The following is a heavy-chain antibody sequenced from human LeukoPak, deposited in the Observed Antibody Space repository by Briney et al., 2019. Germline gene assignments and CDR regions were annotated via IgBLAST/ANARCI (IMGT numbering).Heavy chain of an antibody. J-gene: IGHJ6*02. Sequence: ASVKVSCKASGYTFTSYGISWVRQAPGQGLEWMGWISAYNGNTNYAQKLQGRVTMTTDTSTSTAYMELRSLRSDDTAVYYCARIPIVVVPYCYYGMDVWGQGTTVTVSS. V-gene: IGHV1-18*01. CDR2: ISAYNGNT. CDR3: ARIPIVVVPYCYYGMDV. D-gene: IGHD3-22*01. CDR1: GYTFTSYG.